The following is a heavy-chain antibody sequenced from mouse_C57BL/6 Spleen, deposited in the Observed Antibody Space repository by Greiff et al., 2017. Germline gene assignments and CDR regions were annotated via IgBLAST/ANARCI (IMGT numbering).Heavy chain of an antibody. CDR2: INYDGSST. Sequence: EVMLVESEGGLVQPGSSMKLSCTASGFTFSDYYMAWVRQVPEKGLEWVANINYDGSSTYYLDSLKSRFIISRDNARNILYLQMSSLKSEDTATYYCARRYYDGWYVDVWGTGTTVTVSS. D-gene: IGHD1-1*01. V-gene: IGHV5-16*01. CDR3: ARRYYDGWYVDV. CDR1: GFTFSDYY. J-gene: IGHJ1*03.